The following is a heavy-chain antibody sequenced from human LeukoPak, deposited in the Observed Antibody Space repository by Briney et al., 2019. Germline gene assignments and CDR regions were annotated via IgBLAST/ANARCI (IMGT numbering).Heavy chain of an antibody. CDR1: GFTFSSYS. V-gene: IGHV3-21*01. Sequence: GGSLRLSCAASGFTFSSYSMNWVRQAPGKGLEWVSSISSISNYIYYADSAKGRFTISRDNAKNSLYLPMNSLRAEDTAVYYCARGAYGSGEDYWGQGTLVTISS. J-gene: IGHJ4*02. CDR3: ARGAYGSGEDY. CDR2: ISSISNYI. D-gene: IGHD3-10*01.